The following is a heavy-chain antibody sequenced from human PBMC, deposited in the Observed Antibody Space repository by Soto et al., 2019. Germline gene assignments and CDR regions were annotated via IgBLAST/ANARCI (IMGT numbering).Heavy chain of an antibody. CDR1: GGSISSGDYY. Sequence: PSETLSLTCTVSGGSISSGDYYWSWIRQPPGKGLEWIGYIYYSGSTYYNPSLKSRVTISVDTSKNQFSLKLSSVTAADTAVYYCARMSGYDHYFDYWGQGTLVTVSS. J-gene: IGHJ4*02. CDR2: IYYSGST. CDR3: ARMSGYDHYFDY. D-gene: IGHD5-12*01. V-gene: IGHV4-30-4*01.